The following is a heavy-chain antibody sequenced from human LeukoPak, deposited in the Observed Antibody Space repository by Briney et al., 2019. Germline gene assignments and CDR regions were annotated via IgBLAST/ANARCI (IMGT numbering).Heavy chain of an antibody. D-gene: IGHD3-16*02. Sequence: SETLSLTCTVSGDSISGGDYYWSWIRQPPGKGLEWIGYIYYSGSTYYNPSLKSRVTISVDTSKNQFSLKLSSVTAADTAVYYCARVVPGQIYYPGMDAWGQGTTVTVSS. CDR1: GDSISGGDYY. CDR3: ARVVPGQIYYPGMDA. J-gene: IGHJ6*02. V-gene: IGHV4-30-4*01. CDR2: IYYSGST.